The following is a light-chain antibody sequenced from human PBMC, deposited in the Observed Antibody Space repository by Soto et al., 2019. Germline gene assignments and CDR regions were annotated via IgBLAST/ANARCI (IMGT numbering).Light chain of an antibody. CDR1: QSVSSSY. Sequence: EIVLTQSPGTLSLSPGERATLSCRASQSVSSSYLVWYQQKPGQAPRRLIDGASSRSTGIPARFSGSGSATDFPLTISRLEPEDFAVYYCQQYGTSPGFTFCPGTK. CDR3: QQYGTSPGFT. J-gene: IGKJ3*01. V-gene: IGKV3-20*01. CDR2: GAS.